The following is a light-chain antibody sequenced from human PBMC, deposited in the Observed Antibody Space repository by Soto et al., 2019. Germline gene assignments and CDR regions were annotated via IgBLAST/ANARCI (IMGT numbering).Light chain of an antibody. J-gene: IGLJ2*01. V-gene: IGLV2-14*01. Sequence: QSALTQPASVSGSPGQSITISCTGTSSDVGGYNYVSWYQQHPGKAPKLMISEVSNRPSGVSNRFSGSKSGNTASLTISGLQAEDEADYYCSSYTSSSTLVFGGGTKLPS. CDR1: SSDVGGYNY. CDR2: EVS. CDR3: SSYTSSSTLV.